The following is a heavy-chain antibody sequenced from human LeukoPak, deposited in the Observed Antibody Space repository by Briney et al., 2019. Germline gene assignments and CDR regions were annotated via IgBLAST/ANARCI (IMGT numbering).Heavy chain of an antibody. CDR1: GGSFSGYY. V-gene: IGHV4-34*01. Sequence: SETLSLTCAVYGGSFSGYYWSWIRQPPGKGLEWIGEINHSGSTNYNPSLKSRVTISVDTSKNQFSLKLSSVTAADTAVYYCARIGVVSDYYYYYGMDVWGQGTTVTVSS. CDR3: ARIGVVSDYYYYYGMDV. CDR2: INHSGST. D-gene: IGHD3-22*01. J-gene: IGHJ6*02.